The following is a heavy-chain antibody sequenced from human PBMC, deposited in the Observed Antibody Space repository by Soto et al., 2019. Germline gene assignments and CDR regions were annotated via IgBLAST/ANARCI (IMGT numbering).Heavy chain of an antibody. D-gene: IGHD3-22*01. CDR2: IRSKAYGGTT. CDR1: GFTFGDYA. V-gene: IGHV3-49*03. J-gene: IGHJ4*02. CDR3: TRVTNGRTNYYDSSGARGY. Sequence: GGSLRLSCTASGFTFGDYAMSWFRQAPGKGLEWVGFIRSKAYGGTTEYAASVKGRFTISIDDSKSIAYLQMNSLKTEDTAVYYCTRVTNGRTNYYDSSGARGYWGQGTLVTVSS.